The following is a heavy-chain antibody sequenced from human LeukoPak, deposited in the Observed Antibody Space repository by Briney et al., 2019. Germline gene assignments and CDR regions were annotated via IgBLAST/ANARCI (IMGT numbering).Heavy chain of an antibody. V-gene: IGHV3-23*01. D-gene: IGHD1-26*01. J-gene: IGHJ1*01. CDR1: GFTFSTYA. CDR2: ISGTGGST. CDR3: AKDEGGSYFSAEYFQH. Sequence: SGGSLRLSCAASGFTFSTYAMTWVRQAPGKGLEWVSLISGTGGSTYYADSVKGRFTISRDNSKNTLYLQMNSLRAEDTAVYYCAKDEGGSYFSAEYFQHWGQGTLVTVSS.